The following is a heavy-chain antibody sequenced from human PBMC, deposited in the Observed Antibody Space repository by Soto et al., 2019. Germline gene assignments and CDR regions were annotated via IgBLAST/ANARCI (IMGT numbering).Heavy chain of an antibody. D-gene: IGHD4-17*01. J-gene: IGHJ5*01. Sequence: QVQLVESGGGVVQPGRSLRLSCATSGFTFSRYGMHWVRQAPGKGLEWVTLIWYDGSYKNYADSVKGRFTISRDNSKNTLYLQMNSLRAEDTAVYYCARDLNDYGELGLDSWGQGTLVTVSS. CDR1: GFTFSRYG. CDR2: IWYDGSYK. V-gene: IGHV3-33*01. CDR3: ARDLNDYGELGLDS.